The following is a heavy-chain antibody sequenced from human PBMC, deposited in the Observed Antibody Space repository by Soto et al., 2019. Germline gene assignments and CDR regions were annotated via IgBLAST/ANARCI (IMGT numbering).Heavy chain of an antibody. J-gene: IGHJ4*02. V-gene: IGHV4-39*01. CDR3: ARHVAGYSSGLDY. CDR1: GGSISSSSYY. Sequence: QLQLQESGPGLVKPSETLSLTCTVSGGSISSSSYYWGWIRQPPGKGLEWIGSIYYSGSTYYNPSLKSRVTISVDTSKNQFSLKLSSVTAADTAVYYCARHVAGYSSGLDYCGQGTLVTVSS. D-gene: IGHD6-19*01. CDR2: IYYSGST.